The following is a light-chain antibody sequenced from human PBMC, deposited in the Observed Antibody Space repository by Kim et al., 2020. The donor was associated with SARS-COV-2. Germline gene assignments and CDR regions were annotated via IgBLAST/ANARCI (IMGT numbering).Light chain of an antibody. CDR2: EDA. J-gene: IGLJ2*01. V-gene: IGLV6-57*04. Sequence: NFMLTQPLSVSESPGKTVTISCTRTSGSIASKPVQWYKQSPGSVPTTVIYEDALRPSGIPDRFSGSIDTSSNSASLTISGLTTEDEAVYFCQSYEVFGGGTQLTVL. CDR3: QSYEV. CDR1: SGSIASKP.